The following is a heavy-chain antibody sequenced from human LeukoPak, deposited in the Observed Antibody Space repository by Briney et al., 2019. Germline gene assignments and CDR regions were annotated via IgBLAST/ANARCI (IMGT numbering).Heavy chain of an antibody. D-gene: IGHD6-19*01. J-gene: IGHJ5*01. V-gene: IGHV3-23*01. CDR3: GKDGGQYSSGPEFDS. Sequence: GGSLRLSCAASGFTFSSYWMHWARQSPGRGLEWVSAISGGGERTFYADSVKGRFTISRDNSKNMVYLQMNSLRADDTAIYYCGKDGGQYSSGPEFDSRGQGALVTVSS. CDR1: GFTFSSYW. CDR2: ISGGGERT.